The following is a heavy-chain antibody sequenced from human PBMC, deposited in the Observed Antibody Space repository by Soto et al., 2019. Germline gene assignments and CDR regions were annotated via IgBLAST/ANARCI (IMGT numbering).Heavy chain of an antibody. V-gene: IGHV3-74*01. Sequence: EVPLVESGGGLVQPGGSLRLSCTASGFTFSGFWMHWVRQAPGKGLVWVSRINGDGSVTNYADSVKGRFTISRDNAKNPLYLQMNSLRVEDTAVYYCVRVQETSGWGGFDYWGQGSLVTVSS. CDR1: GFTFSGFW. D-gene: IGHD6-19*01. CDR2: INGDGSVT. CDR3: VRVQETSGWGGFDY. J-gene: IGHJ4*02.